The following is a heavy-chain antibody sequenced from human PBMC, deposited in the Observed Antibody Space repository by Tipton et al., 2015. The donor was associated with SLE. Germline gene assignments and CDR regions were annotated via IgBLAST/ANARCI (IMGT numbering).Heavy chain of an antibody. CDR2: INHSGST. Sequence: TLSLTCAVYGGSFSGYYWSWIRQPPGKGLEWIGEINHSGSTNYNPSLKSRVTISVDTSKNQFSLKLSSVTAADTAAYYCARGEIVVVVAATLTGMYLDYWGQGTLVTVSS. CDR1: GGSFSGYY. D-gene: IGHD2-15*01. V-gene: IGHV4-34*01. J-gene: IGHJ4*02. CDR3: ARGEIVVVVAATLTGMYLDY.